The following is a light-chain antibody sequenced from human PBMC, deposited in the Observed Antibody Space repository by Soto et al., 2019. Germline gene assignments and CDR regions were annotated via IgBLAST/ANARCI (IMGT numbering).Light chain of an antibody. Sequence: ENVLTQSPGTLSLSPEERATLSCRASQSVTSSYLAWYQQKPGQAPSLLIYAISSRATGIPDRFSGSGSGTDFTLTISRLEPEDFAVYYCQQDDTSHLTFGGGTKVEIK. CDR2: AIS. J-gene: IGKJ4*01. CDR1: QSVTSSY. V-gene: IGKV3-20*01. CDR3: QQDDTSHLT.